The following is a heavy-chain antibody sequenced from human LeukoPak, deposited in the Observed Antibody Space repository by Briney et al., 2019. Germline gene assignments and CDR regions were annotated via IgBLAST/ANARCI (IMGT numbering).Heavy chain of an antibody. CDR3: TREYSSLGMDV. V-gene: IGHV3-74*01. Sequence: WVSRINSDGSRTTYADSVKGLFSISRDNVKNTLYLQMSSLRAEDTAVYYCTREYSSLGMDVWGQGTTVTVSS. D-gene: IGHD6-19*01. J-gene: IGHJ6*02. CDR2: INSDGSRT.